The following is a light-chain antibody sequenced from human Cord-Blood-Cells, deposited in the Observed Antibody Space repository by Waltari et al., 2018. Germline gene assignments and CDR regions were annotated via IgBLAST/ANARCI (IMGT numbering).Light chain of an antibody. Sequence: EIVLTQSPATLSLSPGERATLSCRASQSVSSYLAWYQQKPGQAPRLLIYDATNRATGNPARFSGRWSGTDFTLTISSLEPEDFAVYYGQQRSNWPPWTFGQGTKVEIK. J-gene: IGKJ1*01. CDR2: DAT. CDR1: QSVSSY. CDR3: QQRSNWPPWT. V-gene: IGKV3-11*01.